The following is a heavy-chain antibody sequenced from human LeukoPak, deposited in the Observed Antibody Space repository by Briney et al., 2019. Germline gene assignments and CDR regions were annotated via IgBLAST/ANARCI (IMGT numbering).Heavy chain of an antibody. CDR1: VFPFSRYS. CDR3: AKESDSSGYYYYGKDY. Sequence: GGSLRLSCTTSVFPFSRYSMNWVRQAPGKGLEWVSYITSSGDTIYYADSVKGRFTISRDNAKNSVYLQMNSLRAEDTAVYYCAKESDSSGYYYYGKDYWGQGTLVTVSS. CDR2: ITSSGDTI. D-gene: IGHD3-22*01. V-gene: IGHV3-48*01. J-gene: IGHJ4*02.